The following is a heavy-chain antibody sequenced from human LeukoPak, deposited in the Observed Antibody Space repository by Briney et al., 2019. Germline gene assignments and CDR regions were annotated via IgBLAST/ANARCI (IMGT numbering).Heavy chain of an antibody. V-gene: IGHV4-59*01. J-gene: IGHJ5*02. D-gene: IGHD4-17*01. CDR1: GGSISSYF. CDR2: IYYTGST. Sequence: SETLSLTCTVSGGSISSYFWSWIRQPPGKGLEWIAYIYYTGSTTYNPSPMSRVTMSIDTSKNQFSLNLSSVTAADTAVYYCAKVGGNDYGDYCLDPWGQGTLVTVSS. CDR3: AKVGGNDYGDYCLDP.